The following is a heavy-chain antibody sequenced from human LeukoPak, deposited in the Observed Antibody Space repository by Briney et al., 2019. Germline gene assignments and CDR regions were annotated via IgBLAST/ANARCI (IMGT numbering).Heavy chain of an antibody. CDR1: GYTFTGYY. CDR2: VNPNSGGT. D-gene: IGHD3-22*01. CDR3: ARDVGVITPNDAFDI. Sequence: GASVKVSCKASGYTFTGYYMHRVRQAPGQGLEWMGWVNPNSGGTNYAQKFQGRVTMTRDTSISTAYMELSRLRSDDTAVYYCARDVGVITPNDAFDIWGQGTMVTVSS. J-gene: IGHJ3*02. V-gene: IGHV1-2*02.